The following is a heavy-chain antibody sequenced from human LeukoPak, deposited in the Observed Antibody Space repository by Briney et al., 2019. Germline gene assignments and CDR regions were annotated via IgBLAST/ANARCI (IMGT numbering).Heavy chain of an antibody. J-gene: IGHJ4*02. CDR3: ASGDRNGWYFDY. CDR1: GFTFNCA. V-gene: IGHV3-23*01. D-gene: IGHD6-19*01. Sequence: GGSLRLSCAASGFTFNCAMSWVRQAPGKGLEWVSSISDSGGSTYYADSVKGRFTISRDNSKNTLYLQMNSLRAEDTAVYYCASGDRNGWYFDYWGQGTLVTVSS. CDR2: ISDSGGST.